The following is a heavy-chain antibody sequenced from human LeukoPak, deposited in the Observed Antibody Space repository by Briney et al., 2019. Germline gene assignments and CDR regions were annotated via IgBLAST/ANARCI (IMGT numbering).Heavy chain of an antibody. CDR3: ARDSSYYGSGSFSD. Sequence: GGSLRLSCAASGFTFSSYEMNWVRQAPGKGLEWVSYISSSGSTIYYADSVKGRFTISSDNAKNSLYLQMNILRAQDTAVYYCARDSSYYGSGSFSDWGQGTLVTVSS. CDR1: GFTFSSYE. V-gene: IGHV3-48*03. CDR2: ISSSGSTI. D-gene: IGHD3-10*01. J-gene: IGHJ4*02.